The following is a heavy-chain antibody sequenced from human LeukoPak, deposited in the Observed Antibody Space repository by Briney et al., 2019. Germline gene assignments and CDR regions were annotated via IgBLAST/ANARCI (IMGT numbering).Heavy chain of an antibody. CDR2: INSDGINT. CDR3: ARDLGQYYDTSDNWFDP. V-gene: IGHV3-74*01. J-gene: IGHJ5*02. D-gene: IGHD3-22*01. CDR1: GFTFSNYW. Sequence: GGSLRLSCAASGFTFSNYWMHWVRQAPGKGLVWVSRINSDGINTSYADSVKGRFTISRDNAKNTLNLQMNSLRAEDTAVYYCARDLGQYYDTSDNWFDPWGHGTLVTVSS.